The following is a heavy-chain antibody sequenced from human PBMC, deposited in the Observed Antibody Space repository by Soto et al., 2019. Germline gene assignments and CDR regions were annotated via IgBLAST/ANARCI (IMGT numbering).Heavy chain of an antibody. D-gene: IGHD2-15*01. CDR2: INHSGST. CDR1: GGSFSGYY. V-gene: IGHV4-34*01. Sequence: QVQLQQWGAGLLKPLETLSLTCAVYGGSFSGYYWSWIRQPPGKGLEWIGEINHSGSTNYNPSLKSRVTISVDTSKNQFSLKLSSVTAADTAVYYCARGLQGYCSGGSCLDFDYWGQGTLVTVSS. CDR3: ARGLQGYCSGGSCLDFDY. J-gene: IGHJ4*02.